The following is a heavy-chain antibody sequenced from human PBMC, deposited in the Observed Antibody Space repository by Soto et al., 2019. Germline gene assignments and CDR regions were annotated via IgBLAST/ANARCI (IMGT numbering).Heavy chain of an antibody. CDR2: IYTSGST. J-gene: IGHJ5*02. CDR3: ARLKYYYGSGSLNWFDP. Sequence: PSEILSLTCTVSGGSISSYYWSWIRQPAGKGLEWIGRIYTSGSTNYNPSLKSRVTMSVDTSKNQFSLKLSSVTAADTAVYYCARLKYYYGSGSLNWFDPWGQGTLVTV. D-gene: IGHD3-10*01. V-gene: IGHV4-4*07. CDR1: GGSISSYY.